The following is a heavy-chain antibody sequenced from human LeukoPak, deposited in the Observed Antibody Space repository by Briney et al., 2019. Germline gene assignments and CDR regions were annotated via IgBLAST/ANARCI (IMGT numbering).Heavy chain of an antibody. J-gene: IGHJ6*03. V-gene: IGHV4-30-2*01. CDR1: GGSISSGGYY. Sequence: SQTLSLTCTVSGGSISSGGYYWTWIRQPPGKGLGWIGYIYHSGSTYYNPSLKSRVTISVDRSKNQFSLKLDSVTAADTAVYYCARGRPGAVYMDVWGKGTTVTVSS. CDR2: IYHSGST. D-gene: IGHD2-8*02. CDR3: ARGRPGAVYMDV.